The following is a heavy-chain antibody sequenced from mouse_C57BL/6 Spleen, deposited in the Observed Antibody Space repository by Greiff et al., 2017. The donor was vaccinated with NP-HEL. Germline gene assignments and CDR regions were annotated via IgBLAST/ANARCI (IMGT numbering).Heavy chain of an antibody. J-gene: IGHJ3*01. Sequence: EVQLQQSGAELVRPGASVKLSCTASGFNIKDDYMHWVKQRPEQGLEWIGWIDPENGDTEYASKFQGKATITADTSSNTAYLQLSSLTSEDTAVYYCTTTAQAMAWFVYWGQGTLVTVSA. D-gene: IGHD3-2*02. V-gene: IGHV14-4*01. CDR1: GFNIKDDY. CDR2: IDPENGDT. CDR3: TTTAQAMAWFVY.